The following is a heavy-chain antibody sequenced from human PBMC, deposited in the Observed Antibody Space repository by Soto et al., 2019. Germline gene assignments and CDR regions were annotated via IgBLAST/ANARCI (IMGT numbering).Heavy chain of an antibody. CDR2: ISGSGGST. J-gene: IGHJ4*02. V-gene: IGHV3-23*01. D-gene: IGHD2-2*01. CDR3: AKDRYPPPPIYCSSTSCYQVD. Sequence: EVQLLESGGGLVQPGGSLRLSCAASGFTFSSYAMSWVRQAPGKGLEWVSAISGSGGSTYYADSVKGRFTISRDNSKNTPYLQMNSLRAEDTAVYYCAKDRYPPPPIYCSSTSCYQVDWGQGTLVTVSS. CDR1: GFTFSSYA.